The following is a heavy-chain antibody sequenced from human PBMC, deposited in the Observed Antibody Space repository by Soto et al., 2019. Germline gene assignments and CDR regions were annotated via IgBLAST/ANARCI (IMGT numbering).Heavy chain of an antibody. D-gene: IGHD6-19*01. J-gene: IGHJ5*02. CDR3: ARDIYSSDYFVKWFEP. V-gene: IGHV3-30-3*01. Sequence: QVRLVESGGGVVQPGRSLRLSCTASGFSFSSYAMYWFRQPPGKGLEWVAVISHDGINKHYADSVKGRVTVSRDNSNHSLDLQLNSLRVEDTAMYYCARDIYSSDYFVKWFEPWGQGTLGTVSS. CDR1: GFSFSSYA. CDR2: ISHDGINK.